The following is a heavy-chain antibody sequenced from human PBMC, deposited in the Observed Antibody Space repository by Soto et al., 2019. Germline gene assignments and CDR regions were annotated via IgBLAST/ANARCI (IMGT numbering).Heavy chain of an antibody. Sequence: PSETLSLTCSVSGGSISVYYWSWIRQPPGKALEWIGYIYYNGSTNYNPSLKSRVTISLDTSKSHFSLKLSSVTAADTAVYYCARGSNYYGSGSYWLDYWGQGTLVT. V-gene: IGHV4-59*01. CDR2: IYYNGST. J-gene: IGHJ4*02. CDR1: GGSISVYY. D-gene: IGHD3-10*01. CDR3: ARGSNYYGSGSYWLDY.